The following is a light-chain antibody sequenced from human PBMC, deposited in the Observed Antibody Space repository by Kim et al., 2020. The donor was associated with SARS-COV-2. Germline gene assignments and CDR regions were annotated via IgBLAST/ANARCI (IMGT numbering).Light chain of an antibody. CDR3: QQTYSIPT. Sequence: DIQMTQSPLSLSASVRDTVTITCRASQTVGSHLNWFQHKPGKVPKLLIFGASNLQRGAPSRFSASGSGTDFTLTISSLQPEEFVTYYCQQTYSIPTFGPGTKVDIK. V-gene: IGKV1-39*01. CDR2: GAS. J-gene: IGKJ1*01. CDR1: QTVGSH.